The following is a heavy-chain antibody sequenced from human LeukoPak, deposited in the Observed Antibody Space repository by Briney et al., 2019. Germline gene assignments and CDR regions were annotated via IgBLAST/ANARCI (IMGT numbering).Heavy chain of an antibody. CDR1: RGTFSSYA. D-gene: IGHD3-10*01. Sequence: ASVKVSCKASRGTFSSYAISWVRQAPGQGLEWMGWISAYNGNTNYAQKLQGRVTMTTDTSTSTAYMELRSLRSDDTAVYYCARGESGSYYAATVHFDYWGQGTLVTVSS. J-gene: IGHJ4*02. V-gene: IGHV1-18*01. CDR2: ISAYNGNT. CDR3: ARGESGSYYAATVHFDY.